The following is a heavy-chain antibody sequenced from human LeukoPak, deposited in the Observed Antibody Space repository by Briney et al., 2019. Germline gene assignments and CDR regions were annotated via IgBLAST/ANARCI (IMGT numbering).Heavy chain of an antibody. J-gene: IGHJ5*02. Sequence: GASVKVSCKASGGTFSSYAISWVRRAPGQGLEWMGGIIPIFGTANYAQKFQGRVTITTDESTSTAYMELSSLRSEDTAVYYCARIRAPVPAAIGGWFDPWGQGTLVTVSS. D-gene: IGHD2-2*01. CDR1: GGTFSSYA. CDR2: IIPIFGTA. V-gene: IGHV1-69*05. CDR3: ARIRAPVPAAIGGWFDP.